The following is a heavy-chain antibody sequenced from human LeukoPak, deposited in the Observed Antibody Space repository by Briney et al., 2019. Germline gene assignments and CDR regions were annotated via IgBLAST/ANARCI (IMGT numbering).Heavy chain of an antibody. CDR3: ARDELGYCSGGSCYHDY. CDR1: GYTFTSYG. D-gene: IGHD2-15*01. CDR2: ISAYNGNT. J-gene: IGHJ4*02. V-gene: IGHV1-18*01. Sequence: ASVKVSCKASGYTFTSYGISWVRQAPGQGLEWMGWISAYNGNTNYAQKLQGRVTMTTDTSTSTAYMELSSLRSEDTAVYYCARDELGYCSGGSCYHDYWGQGTLVTVSS.